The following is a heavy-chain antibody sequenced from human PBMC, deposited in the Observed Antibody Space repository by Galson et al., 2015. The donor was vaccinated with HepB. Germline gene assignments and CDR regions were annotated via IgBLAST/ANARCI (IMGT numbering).Heavy chain of an antibody. V-gene: IGHV1-18*04. D-gene: IGHD6-13*01. CDR2: ISAYNGNT. J-gene: IGHJ3*02. Sequence: SVKVSCKASGYTFTSYGISWVRQAPGQGLEWMGWISAYNGNTNYAQKLQGRVTMTTDTSTSTAYMALRSLRSDDPAVYYCARDVSGPLTDSSSWFDDAFDIWGQGTMVTVSS. CDR1: GYTFTSYG. CDR3: ARDVSGPLTDSSSWFDDAFDI.